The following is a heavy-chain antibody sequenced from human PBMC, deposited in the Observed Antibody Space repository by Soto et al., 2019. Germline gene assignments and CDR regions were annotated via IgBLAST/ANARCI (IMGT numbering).Heavy chain of an antibody. Sequence: PGGSLRLSCAAFGFTFNNYVMNWVRQAPGKGLEWVAVISYDGSNKYYADSVKGRFTISRDNSKNTLYLQMNSLRAEDTAEYYCAKDRGYYCSGGSCYVVPFDYWGQGTLVTVSS. CDR2: ISYDGSNK. J-gene: IGHJ4*02. D-gene: IGHD2-15*01. V-gene: IGHV3-30*18. CDR3: AKDRGYYCSGGSCYVVPFDY. CDR1: GFTFNNYV.